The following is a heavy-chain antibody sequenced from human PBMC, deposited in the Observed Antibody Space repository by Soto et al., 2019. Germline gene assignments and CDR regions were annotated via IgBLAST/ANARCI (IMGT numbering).Heavy chain of an antibody. J-gene: IGHJ6*02. Sequence: SETLSLTCTVSGGSVSSSSYSWGWIRQSPGKGLEWIGTIYSSENTYYNPSLLSRVTISVDTSKNEFSLRLGSVTAADTAVYYCARHFSVDYYYYGMDVWGQGTTVTV. CDR1: GGSVSSSSYS. CDR2: IYSSENT. CDR3: ARHFSVDYYYYGMDV. V-gene: IGHV4-39*01.